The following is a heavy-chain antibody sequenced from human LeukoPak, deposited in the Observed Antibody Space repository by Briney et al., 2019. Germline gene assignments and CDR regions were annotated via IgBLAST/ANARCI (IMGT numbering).Heavy chain of an antibody. CDR2: ISYDGSNK. V-gene: IGHV3-30*18. Sequence: QPGRSLRLSCVVSGLTFSSYGMHWVRQVPGKGLEWVAVISYDGSNKYYADSVKGRFTISRDNSKNTLYLQMNSLRAEDTAVFYCAKDAPPCSGGSCYSGYYFYGMDVWGKGTTVTVSS. CDR3: AKDAPPCSGGSCYSGYYFYGMDV. D-gene: IGHD2-15*01. CDR1: GLTFSSYG. J-gene: IGHJ6*04.